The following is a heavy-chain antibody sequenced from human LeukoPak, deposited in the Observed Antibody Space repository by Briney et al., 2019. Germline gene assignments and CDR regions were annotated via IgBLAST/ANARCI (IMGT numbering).Heavy chain of an antibody. CDR1: GFTFSSYG. V-gene: IGHV3-33*01. D-gene: IGHD3-10*01. CDR2: IWYDGSNK. CDR3: ARAEDYYGSGSYHYGMDV. Sequence: GGSLRLSCAASGFTFSSYGMHWVRQAPGKGLEWVAVIWYDGSNKYYADSVKGRFTISRDNSKNTLYLQMNSLRAEDTAVYYCARAEDYYGSGSYHYGMDVWGQGTTVTVSS. J-gene: IGHJ6*02.